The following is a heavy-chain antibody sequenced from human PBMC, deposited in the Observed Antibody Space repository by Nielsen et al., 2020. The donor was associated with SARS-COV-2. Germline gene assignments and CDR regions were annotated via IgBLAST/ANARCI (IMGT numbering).Heavy chain of an antibody. CDR2: ISSSSSYI. D-gene: IGHD6-13*01. Sequence: GESLKISCAASGFTFSSYSMNWVRQAPGKGLEWVSSISSSSSYIYYADSVKGRFTISRDNAKNSLYLQMNSLRAEDTALYYCATLASSSWTPYYYYGMDVWGQGP. J-gene: IGHJ6*02. V-gene: IGHV3-21*04. CDR3: ATLASSSWTPYYYYGMDV. CDR1: GFTFSSYS.